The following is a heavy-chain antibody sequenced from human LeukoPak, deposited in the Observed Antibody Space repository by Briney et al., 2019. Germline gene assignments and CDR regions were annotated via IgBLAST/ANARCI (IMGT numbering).Heavy chain of an antibody. J-gene: IGHJ4*02. Sequence: SETLSLTCTVSGGSISSYYWSWIRQPPGKGLEWIGYIYYSGSTNYNPSLKSRVTISVKTSKNQFSLKLSSVTAADTAVYYCARETGYYSYGNSDYWGQGTLVTVSS. CDR3: ARETGYYSYGNSDY. CDR2: IYYSGST. CDR1: GGSISSYY. D-gene: IGHD5-18*01. V-gene: IGHV4-59*12.